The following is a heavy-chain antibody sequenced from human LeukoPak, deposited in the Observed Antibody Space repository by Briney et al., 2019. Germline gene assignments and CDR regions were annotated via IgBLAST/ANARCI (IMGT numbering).Heavy chain of an antibody. V-gene: IGHV4-30-4*01. D-gene: IGHD4-17*01. CDR1: GGSISSGDYY. Sequence: PSLTLSLTCTVSGGSISSGDYYWSWIRQPPGKGLEWIGYIYYSGSTYYNPSLKSRVTISVDTSKNQFSLKLSSVTAADTAVYYCASHGDPGYFQHWGQGTLVTVSS. J-gene: IGHJ1*01. CDR3: ASHGDPGYFQH. CDR2: IYYSGST.